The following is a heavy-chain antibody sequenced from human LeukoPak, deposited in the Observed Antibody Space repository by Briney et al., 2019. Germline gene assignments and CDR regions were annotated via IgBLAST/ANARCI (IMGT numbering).Heavy chain of an antibody. Sequence: GESLKISCKGSGYSFTSYWIGWVRQMPGKGLELMGIIYPGDSDTRYSPSFQGQVTISADKSISTAYLQWSSLKASDTAMYYCARRGFSYGYLSYFDYWGQGTLVTVSS. D-gene: IGHD5-18*01. CDR3: ARRGFSYGYLSYFDY. CDR2: IYPGDSDT. V-gene: IGHV5-51*01. CDR1: GYSFTSYW. J-gene: IGHJ4*02.